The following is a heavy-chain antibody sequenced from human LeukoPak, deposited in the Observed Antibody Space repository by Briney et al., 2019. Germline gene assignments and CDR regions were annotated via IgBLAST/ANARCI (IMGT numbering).Heavy chain of an antibody. V-gene: IGHV3-53*01. CDR1: TLTLNIKY. CDR2: LYSAGAT. J-gene: IGHJ4*02. Sequence: PGGSLTLSCAVSTLTLNIKYTSCARHAPGKGLEWVSILYSAGATYYADSVRGRFTIARDNSKNTVFLQMNILRADDTAVYYCAGVVVGVRKYYADPFHHWGQGTLVTVSS. CDR3: AGVVVGVRKYYADPFHH. D-gene: IGHD2-15*01.